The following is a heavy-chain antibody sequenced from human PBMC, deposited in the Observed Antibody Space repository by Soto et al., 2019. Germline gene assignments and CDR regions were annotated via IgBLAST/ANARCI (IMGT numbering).Heavy chain of an antibody. CDR2: ISTSIDAT. D-gene: IGHD6-6*01. Sequence: EVQLLESGGGLVQPGGSLRLSCAASGFAFSNYAMHWVRQAPGKGLEWVSSISTSIDATYYAESVKGRFTISRDDSKNTLYLQMNRLRAEGSAVYYCAKDRTVAARHLDYWGQGTQVTVSS. CDR3: AKDRTVAARHLDY. CDR1: GFAFSNYA. J-gene: IGHJ4*02. V-gene: IGHV3-23*01.